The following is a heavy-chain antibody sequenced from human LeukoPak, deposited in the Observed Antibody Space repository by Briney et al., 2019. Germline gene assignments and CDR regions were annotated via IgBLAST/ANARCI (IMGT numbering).Heavy chain of an antibody. V-gene: IGHV3-9*03. CDR2: ISWNSGSI. D-gene: IGHD1-26*01. CDR3: AKSYSVASLDAFDI. Sequence: GGSLRLSCAAPGFTFDDYAMHWVRQAPGKGLEWVAGISWNSGSIGYADSVKGRFTISRDNAKNSLYLQMNSLRAEDMALYYCAKSYSVASLDAFDIWGQGTMVTVSS. CDR1: GFTFDDYA. J-gene: IGHJ3*02.